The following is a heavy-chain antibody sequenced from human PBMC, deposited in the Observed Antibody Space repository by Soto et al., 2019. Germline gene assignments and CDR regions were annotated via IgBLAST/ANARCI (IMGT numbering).Heavy chain of an antibody. D-gene: IGHD2-21*02. J-gene: IGHJ4*02. CDR3: ANLGGDLGRLFDY. Sequence: QVQLVESGGGVVQPGRSLRLSCAASGFTFSSYGMHWVRQAPGKGLEWVAGISYDGSNKYYADSVKGRFTISRDNSKNTLYLQMNSLRAEDTAVYYCANLGGDLGRLFDYWGQGTLVTVSS. CDR1: GFTFSSYG. CDR2: ISYDGSNK. V-gene: IGHV3-30*18.